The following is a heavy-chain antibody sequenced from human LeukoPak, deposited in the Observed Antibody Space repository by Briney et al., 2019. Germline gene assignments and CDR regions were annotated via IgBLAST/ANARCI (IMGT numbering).Heavy chain of an antibody. J-gene: IGHJ4*02. CDR1: GYSFTSYW. CDR3: ARHGPGLAVAGIPYFDY. CDR2: IYPGDSDT. V-gene: IGHV5-51*01. Sequence: GGSLKNSCKGSGYSFTSYWIGWVRQMPGKGPEWMGIIYPGDSDTRYSPSFQGQVTISADKSISTAYLQWSSLKASDTAMYYCARHGPGLAVAGIPYFDYWGQGTLVTVSS. D-gene: IGHD6-19*01.